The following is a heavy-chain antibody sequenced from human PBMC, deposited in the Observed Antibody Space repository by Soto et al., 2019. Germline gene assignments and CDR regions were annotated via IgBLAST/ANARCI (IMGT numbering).Heavy chain of an antibody. J-gene: IGHJ4*02. CDR2: IYYSGST. D-gene: IGHD2-2*01. CDR1: GGSISSSSYY. Sequence: SETLSLTCTVSGGSISSSSYYWGWIRQPPGKGLEWIGSIYYSGSTYYNPSLKSRVTISVDTSKNQFSLKLSSVTAADTAVYYCARHRGWSSYAHGSFDYWGQGTLVTVSS. CDR3: ARHRGWSSYAHGSFDY. V-gene: IGHV4-39*01.